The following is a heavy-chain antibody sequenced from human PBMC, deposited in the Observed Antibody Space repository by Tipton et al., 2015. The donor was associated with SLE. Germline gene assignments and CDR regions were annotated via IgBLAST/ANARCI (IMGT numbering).Heavy chain of an antibody. V-gene: IGHV1-46*01. CDR1: GYTFTSYY. Sequence: QLVQSGAEVKKPGASVKVSCKASGYTFTSYYMHWVRQAPGQGLEWMGIINPSGGSTSYAQKFQGRVTMTRDTSTSPFYMELSSRKSEDPAVYFCARGDRTHDAFDIWGQGKMVPVSS. CDR3: ARGDRTHDAFDI. J-gene: IGHJ3*02. CDR2: INPSGGST.